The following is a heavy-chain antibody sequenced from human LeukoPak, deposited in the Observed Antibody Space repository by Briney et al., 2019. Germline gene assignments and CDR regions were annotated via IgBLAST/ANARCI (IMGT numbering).Heavy chain of an antibody. Sequence: ASVKVSCKASGYTFSNSGISWVRQAPGQGPAWMGWISAYNGDTNYAQKFQGRVTMTTDTSTSTAYMELRSLRSDDTAVYYCARDSGTYSYFDYWGQGTLVTVSS. V-gene: IGHV1-18*01. CDR1: GYTFSNSG. J-gene: IGHJ4*02. D-gene: IGHD1-26*01. CDR2: ISAYNGDT. CDR3: ARDSGTYSYFDY.